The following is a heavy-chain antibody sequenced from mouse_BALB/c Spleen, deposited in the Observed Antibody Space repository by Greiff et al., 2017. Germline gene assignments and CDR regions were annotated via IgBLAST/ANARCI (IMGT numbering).Heavy chain of an antibody. J-gene: IGHJ4*01. Sequence: EVHLVESGGGLVQPGGSRKLSCAASGFTFSSFGMHWVRQAPEKGLEWVAYISSGSSTIYYADTVKGRFTISRDNPKNTLFLQMTSLRSEDTAMYYCARKRITTDAMDYWGQGTSVTVSS. V-gene: IGHV5-17*02. D-gene: IGHD1-1*01. CDR1: GFTFSSFG. CDR3: ARKRITTDAMDY. CDR2: ISSGSSTI.